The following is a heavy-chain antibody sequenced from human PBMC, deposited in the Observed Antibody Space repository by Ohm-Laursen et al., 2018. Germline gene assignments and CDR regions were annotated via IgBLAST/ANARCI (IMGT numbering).Heavy chain of an antibody. CDR2: NNQSGST. V-gene: IGHV4-34*01. D-gene: IGHD5-12*01. CDR3: ARGSGYFKLDV. CDR1: GGSSSGYF. J-gene: IGHJ6*02. Sequence: SQTLSLTCTVNGGSSSGYFWNWIRPPPGQGLGWIGENNQSGSTKYHPSLKSRVTLSADSSNSQFSLRLTSVTAADTAIYYCARGSGYFKLDVWGQGTTVTVSS.